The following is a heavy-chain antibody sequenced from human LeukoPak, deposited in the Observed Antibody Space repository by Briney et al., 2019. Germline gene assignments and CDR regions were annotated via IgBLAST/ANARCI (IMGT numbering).Heavy chain of an antibody. V-gene: IGHV3-48*02. J-gene: IGHJ4*02. Sequence: GGSLRLSCAASGFTFSSYSMNWVRQAPGKGLEWVSYISSSSSTIYYADSVKGRFTISRDNAKNSLYLQMNSLRDEDTAVYYCASKGYSSGWSPFDYWGQGTLVTVLS. CDR1: GFTFSSYS. CDR3: ASKGYSSGWSPFDY. D-gene: IGHD6-19*01. CDR2: ISSSSSTI.